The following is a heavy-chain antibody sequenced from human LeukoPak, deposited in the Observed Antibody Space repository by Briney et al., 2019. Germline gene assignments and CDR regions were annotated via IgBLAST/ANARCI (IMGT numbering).Heavy chain of an antibody. CDR1: GGSISSYY. D-gene: IGHD2-21*02. V-gene: IGHV4-4*07. Sequence: PSETLSLTCTVSGGSISSYYWSWIRQPAGKGLEWIGRIYTSGSTNYNPSLKSRVTMSVDTSKNQFSLKLSSVTAADTAVYYCARDAQYCGGDCYLNWFDPWGQETLVTVSS. CDR3: ARDAQYCGGDCYLNWFDP. CDR2: IYTSGST. J-gene: IGHJ5*02.